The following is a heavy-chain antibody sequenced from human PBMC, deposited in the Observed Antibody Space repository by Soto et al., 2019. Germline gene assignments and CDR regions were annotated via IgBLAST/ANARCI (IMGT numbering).Heavy chain of an antibody. V-gene: IGHV3-30*18. CDR1: GFTFSSYG. CDR2: ISYDGSNK. J-gene: IGHJ6*02. CDR3: AKDVVVGATPGLGDYYYYYGMDV. D-gene: IGHD1-26*01. Sequence: QVQLVESRGGVVQPGRFLRLSCAASGFTFSSYGIPWVRQAPGKGLEWVAVISYDGSNKYYADSVKGRFTISRDNSKNTLYLQMNSLRAEDTAVYYCAKDVVVGATPGLGDYYYYYGMDVWGHGTTVTVSS.